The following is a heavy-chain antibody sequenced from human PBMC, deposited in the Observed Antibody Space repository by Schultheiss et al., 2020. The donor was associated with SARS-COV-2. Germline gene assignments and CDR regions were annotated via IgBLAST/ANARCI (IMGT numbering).Heavy chain of an antibody. CDR2: ISSSSSYI. D-gene: IGHD4-17*01. J-gene: IGHJ4*02. Sequence: GGSLRLSCAASGFTFSTYAMSWVRQAPGKGLEWVSSISSSSSYIYYADSVKGRFTISRDNSKNTLYLQMNSLTPEDTAVYHCARDLKDGDYAGVFDFWGQGTLVTVSS. V-gene: IGHV3-21*01. CDR1: GFTFSTYA. CDR3: ARDLKDGDYAGVFDF.